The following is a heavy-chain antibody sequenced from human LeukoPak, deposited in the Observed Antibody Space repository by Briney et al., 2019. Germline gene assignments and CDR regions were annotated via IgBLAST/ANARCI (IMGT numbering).Heavy chain of an antibody. CDR3: AIYGDYTFDY. CDR2: INHSGST. D-gene: IGHD4-17*01. J-gene: IGHJ4*02. Sequence: SETLSLTCAVYGGSFSGYYWSWIRQPPGKGLEWIGEINHSGSTNYNPSLKSRVTISVDTSKNQFSLNLSSVTAADTAVYYCAIYGDYTFDYWGQGTLVTVSS. CDR1: GGSFSGYY. V-gene: IGHV4-34*01.